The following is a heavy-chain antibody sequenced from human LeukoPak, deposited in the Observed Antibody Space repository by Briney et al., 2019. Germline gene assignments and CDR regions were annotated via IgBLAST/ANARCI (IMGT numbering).Heavy chain of an antibody. CDR1: GYSFTTSW. Sequence: PGESLKISCKDSGYSFTTSWIGWVRQMPGKGLEWMGIIFPRDSDTRYSPSFQGQVTMSADKSISTAYLQWSSRKDSDTAMYHCAKVRGSGGFVIDYWGQGTLVTVSS. V-gene: IGHV5-51*01. CDR2: IFPRDSDT. CDR3: AKVRGSGGFVIDY. J-gene: IGHJ4*02. D-gene: IGHD6-19*01.